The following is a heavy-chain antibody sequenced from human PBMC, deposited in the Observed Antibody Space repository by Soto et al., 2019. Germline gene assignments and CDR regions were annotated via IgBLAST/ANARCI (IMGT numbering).Heavy chain of an antibody. V-gene: IGHV4-39*01. J-gene: IGHJ3*02. CDR2: IYYSGST. CDR1: GGSISSSSYY. D-gene: IGHD2-15*01. Sequence: SETLSLTCTVSGGSISSSSYYWGWIRQPPGKGLEGIGSIYYSGSTYYNPSLKSRVTISVDTSKNQFSLKLSSVTAADTAVYYCARRGPYCSGGSCYSGAFDIWGQGTMVTVSS. CDR3: ARRGPYCSGGSCYSGAFDI.